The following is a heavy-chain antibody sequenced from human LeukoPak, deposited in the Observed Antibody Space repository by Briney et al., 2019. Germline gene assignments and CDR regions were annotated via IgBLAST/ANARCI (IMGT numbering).Heavy chain of an antibody. V-gene: IGHV4-39*01. D-gene: IGHD3-10*01. CDR2: IYYSGST. CDR3: ARRRVGYAFDI. Sequence: SETLSLTCTVSGGSISSSSYYWGWIRQPPGKGLEWIGSIYYSGSTYYNPSLKSRVTISVDTSKNQFSLKLSSVTAADTAVYYCARRRVGYAFDIWGPGTMVTVSS. J-gene: IGHJ3*02. CDR1: GGSISSSSYY.